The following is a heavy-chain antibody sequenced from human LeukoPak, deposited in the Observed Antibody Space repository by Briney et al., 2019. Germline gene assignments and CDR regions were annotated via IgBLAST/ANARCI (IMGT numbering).Heavy chain of an antibody. D-gene: IGHD3-3*01. V-gene: IGHV4-39*01. J-gene: IGHJ5*02. CDR3: ARPYYDFTFAFDP. CDR1: GGSISSSSYY. Sequence: SETLSLTCTVSGGSISSSSYYWGWIRQPPVKGLEWIGSIYYSGSTYYNPSLKSRVTISVDTSKNQFSLTLSSVTAADTAVYYCARPYYDFTFAFDPWGQGTLVTVSS. CDR2: IYYSGST.